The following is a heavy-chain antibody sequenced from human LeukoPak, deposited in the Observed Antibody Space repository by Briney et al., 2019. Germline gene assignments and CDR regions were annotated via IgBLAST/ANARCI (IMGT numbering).Heavy chain of an antibody. Sequence: SETLSLTCAVSGGSISSSNWWSWVRQPPGKGLEWIGEIHHSGSTNYNPSLKSRVTISVDKSKNQFSLKLSSVTAADTAVYYCARRYYDSSGYSDGFGYWGQGTLVIVSS. D-gene: IGHD3-22*01. V-gene: IGHV4-4*02. CDR3: ARRYYDSSGYSDGFGY. CDR1: GGSISSSNW. J-gene: IGHJ4*02. CDR2: IHHSGST.